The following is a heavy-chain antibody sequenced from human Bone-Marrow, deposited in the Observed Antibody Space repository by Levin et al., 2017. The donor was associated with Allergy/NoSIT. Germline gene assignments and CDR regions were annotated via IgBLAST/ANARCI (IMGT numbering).Heavy chain of an antibody. CDR3: VRKTNNGYALRDEKPLTYWFDP. CDR2: TYYSGST. Sequence: SETLSLTCTVSGASISSYQWSWIRQPPGKGLEWIGYTYYSGSTNYNPSLKSRVTISVDTSKRPFSLNLSSVTAAATAVYYGVRKTNNGYALRDEKPLTYWFDPWGQGTLVTVSS. CDR1: GASISSYQ. J-gene: IGHJ5*02. D-gene: IGHD5-12*01. V-gene: IGHV4-59*01.